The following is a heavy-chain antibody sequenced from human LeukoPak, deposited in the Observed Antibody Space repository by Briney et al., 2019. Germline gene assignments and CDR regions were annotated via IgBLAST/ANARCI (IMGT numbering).Heavy chain of an antibody. CDR1: GYTLTELS. CDR3: ATGETISARSFYYYGIDF. V-gene: IGHV1-24*01. J-gene: IGHJ6*02. Sequence: ASVKDSCMVSGYTLTELSVHWVRRAPGKGLEWMRGFDPEDGETIYAQKFQGRVTMTEDTSTDTAYMELSSLRSEDTAVYYCATGETISARSFYYYGIDFWGQGTTVTVSS. CDR2: FDPEDGET. D-gene: IGHD6-6*01.